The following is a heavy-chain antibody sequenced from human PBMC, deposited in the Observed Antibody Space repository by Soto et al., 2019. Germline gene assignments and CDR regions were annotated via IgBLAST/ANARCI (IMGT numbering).Heavy chain of an antibody. D-gene: IGHD6-19*01. Sequence: SETLSLTCAVSSASISSEQRWSWVRQPPGKGLEWIGEIHHSGNTNSNPSLKSRVTMSVDKSKNQFSLNLNSLTAADTAVYYCARSFGWYAIDQWSQGTLVT. CDR1: SASISSEQR. CDR3: ARSFGWYAIDQ. J-gene: IGHJ4*02. CDR2: IHHSGNT. V-gene: IGHV4-4*02.